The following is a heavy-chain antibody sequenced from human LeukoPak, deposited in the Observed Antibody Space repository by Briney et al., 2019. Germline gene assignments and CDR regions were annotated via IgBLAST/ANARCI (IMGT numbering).Heavy chain of an antibody. V-gene: IGHV4-61*01. J-gene: IGHJ4*02. CDR2: IYYSGST. CDR1: GGSVSSGSYS. D-gene: IGHD3-22*01. CDR3: ARSVSYYDSSGYLDY. Sequence: SETLSLTCTVSGGSVSSGSYSWSWIRQPPGKGLEWIGYIYYSGSTNYNPSLKSRVTISVDTSKNQFSLKLSSVTAANTAVYYCARSVSYYDSSGYLDYWGQGILVTVSS.